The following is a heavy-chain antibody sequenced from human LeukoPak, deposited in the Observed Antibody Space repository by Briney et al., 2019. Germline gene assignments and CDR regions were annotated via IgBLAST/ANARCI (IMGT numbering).Heavy chain of an antibody. J-gene: IGHJ6*03. CDR2: ITHSGDTT. CDR3: AKDGHGDPNYYYFYTDV. D-gene: IGHD4-17*01. V-gene: IGHV3-23*01. CDR1: GFTFSSYA. Sequence: AGGFLRLSCAASGFTFSSYAMTWVRQAPGMGLEWVSTITHSGDTTFYADSVKGRFTISRDNSKNTLYLQVSSLRAEDTAVYYCAKDGHGDPNYYYFYTDVWGRGTTVTVSS.